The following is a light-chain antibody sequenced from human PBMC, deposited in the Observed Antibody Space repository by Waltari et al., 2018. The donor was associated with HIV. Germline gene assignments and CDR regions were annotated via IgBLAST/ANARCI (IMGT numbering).Light chain of an antibody. CDR3: QRYNSAQWK. CDR2: AAS. Sequence: DIPMTQSPSSLSASVGDRVTITCRASQGIDNYLVWYQQKPGKVPKLLIYAASTLQSGVPSRFSGSGSGTAFTLTSSSLQPEDVATYYCQRYNSAQWKFGHGTKVEIK. CDR1: QGIDNY. J-gene: IGKJ1*01. V-gene: IGKV1-27*01.